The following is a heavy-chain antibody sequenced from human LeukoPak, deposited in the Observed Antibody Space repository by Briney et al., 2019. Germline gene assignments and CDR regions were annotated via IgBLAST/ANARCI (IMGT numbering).Heavy chain of an antibody. J-gene: IGHJ4*02. V-gene: IGHV4-61*02. CDR2: IYTSGST. CDR1: GGSISSGSYY. Sequence: PSETLSLTCTVSGGSISSGSYYWSWMRQPAGKGLEWIGRIYTSGSTKYNPSLKSRVTISVDRSKNQFPLKLSSVTAADTAVYYCARDLNWETYWGQGTLVSVSS. CDR3: ARDLNWETY. D-gene: IGHD7-27*01.